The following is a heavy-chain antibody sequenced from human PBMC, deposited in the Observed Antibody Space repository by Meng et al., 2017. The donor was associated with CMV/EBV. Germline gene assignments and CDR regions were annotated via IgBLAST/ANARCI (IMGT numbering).Heavy chain of an antibody. Sequence: GPLRLSCAVYGGSFSGYYWSWIRQPPGKGLEWIGEINHSGSTNYNPSLKSRVTISVDTSKNQFSLKLSSVTAADTAVYYCARGLTTVNTYYFDYWGQGTLVTVSS. CDR3: ARGLTTVNTYYFDY. CDR1: GGSFSGYY. J-gene: IGHJ4*02. V-gene: IGHV4-34*01. D-gene: IGHD4-17*01. CDR2: INHSGST.